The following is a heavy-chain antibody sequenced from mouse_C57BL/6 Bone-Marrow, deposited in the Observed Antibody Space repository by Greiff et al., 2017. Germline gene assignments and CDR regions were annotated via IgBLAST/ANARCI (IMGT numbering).Heavy chain of an antibody. J-gene: IGHJ4*01. CDR2: IWRGGST. CDR3: ARIYDGYPYYAMDY. D-gene: IGHD2-3*01. CDR1: GFSLTSYG. V-gene: IGHV2-2*02. Sequence: QVQLKQSGPGLVQPSQSLSITCTVSGFSLTSYGVHWVRQSPGKGLEWLGVIWRGGSTDYTAAFLSRLIISKDASKSQVFFKMHSLQANDTAIYYCARIYDGYPYYAMDYWGQGTSVTVSS.